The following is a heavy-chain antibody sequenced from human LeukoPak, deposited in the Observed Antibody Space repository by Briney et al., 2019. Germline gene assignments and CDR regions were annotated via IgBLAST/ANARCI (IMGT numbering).Heavy chain of an antibody. CDR3: ARTRLIDFDY. CDR1: GGSISSSSYY. CDR2: IYYSGST. D-gene: IGHD3-22*01. Sequence: SETLSLTCTVSGGSISSSSYYWGWIRQPPGKGLEWIGSIYYSGSTYYNPSLKSRVTISVDTSKNQFSLKLSSVTAADTAVYYCARTRLIDFDYWGQGTLVTVSS. J-gene: IGHJ4*02. V-gene: IGHV4-39*07.